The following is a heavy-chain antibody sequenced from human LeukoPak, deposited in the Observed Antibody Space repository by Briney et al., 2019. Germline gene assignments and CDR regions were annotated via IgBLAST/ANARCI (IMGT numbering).Heavy chain of an antibody. D-gene: IGHD2-2*01. J-gene: IGHJ4*02. CDR2: INPSGGST. Sequence: GASVKVSCKASGYTFTSYYMHWVRQAPGQGLEWMGIINPSGGSTSYAQKFQGGVTMTRDMSTSTVYMELSSLRSEDTAVYYCARAGLTQRRDFDYWGQGTLVTVSS. CDR3: ARAGLTQRRDFDY. CDR1: GYTFTSYY. V-gene: IGHV1-46*01.